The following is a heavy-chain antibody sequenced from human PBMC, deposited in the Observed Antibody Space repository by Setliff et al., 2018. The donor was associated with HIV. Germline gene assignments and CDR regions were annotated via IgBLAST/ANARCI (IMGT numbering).Heavy chain of an antibody. Sequence: KTSETLSLTCDVSGDGVTSKSYSWTWIRQPPGKGLEWMGYIFHSGTTYYSPSLKDRLTISIDQSMNHFSLKLTSVTAADTAVYYCATVPPSGTYLDYWGPGVLVTVSS. J-gene: IGHJ4*02. D-gene: IGHD3-10*01. CDR2: IFHSGTT. CDR1: GDGVTSKSYS. V-gene: IGHV4-30-2*01. CDR3: ATVPPSGTYLDY.